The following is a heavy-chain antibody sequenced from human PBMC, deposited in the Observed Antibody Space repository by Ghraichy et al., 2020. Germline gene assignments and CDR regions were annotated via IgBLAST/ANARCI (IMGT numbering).Heavy chain of an antibody. CDR3: ARPMYYYGSGSYYK. CDR1: GFTFSSYW. CDR2: IKQDGSEK. D-gene: IGHD3-10*01. J-gene: IGHJ3*01. V-gene: IGHV3-7*01. Sequence: GSLRLSCAASGFTFSSYWMSWVRQAPGKGLEWVANIKQDGSEKYYVDSVKGRFTISRDNAKNSLYLQMNSLRAEDTAVYYCARPMYYYGSGSYYKWGQGTMVTVSS.